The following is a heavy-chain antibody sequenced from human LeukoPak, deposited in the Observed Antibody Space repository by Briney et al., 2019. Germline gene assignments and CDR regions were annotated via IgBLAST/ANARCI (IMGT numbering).Heavy chain of an antibody. V-gene: IGHV4-4*07. J-gene: IGHJ2*01. CDR3: ARDVGGYRYGYRPTELYWYFDL. D-gene: IGHD5-18*01. CDR1: GGSISSYY. Sequence: PSETLSLTCTVSGGSISSYYWSWIRQPAGKGLESIGHISTSGSTNYNPSLKSRVTMSVDTSKNQFSLKLSSVTAADTAVYYCARDVGGYRYGYRPTELYWYFDLWGRGTLVTVSS. CDR2: ISTSGST.